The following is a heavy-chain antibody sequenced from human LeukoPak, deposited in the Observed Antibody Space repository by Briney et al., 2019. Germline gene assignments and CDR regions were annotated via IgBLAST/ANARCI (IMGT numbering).Heavy chain of an antibody. CDR3: ARGLLPYYGSGRGQAFDI. J-gene: IGHJ3*02. CDR1: GYTFTDYY. Sequence: GASVKVSCKASGYTFTDYYVHWVRQAPGQGLEWMGWINPNNGGTNYVQKFQGRVTMTRDTSISTAYMEVRRLKSDDTAVYYCARGLLPYYGSGRGQAFDIWGQGTMVTVSS. V-gene: IGHV1-2*02. D-gene: IGHD3-10*01. CDR2: INPNNGGT.